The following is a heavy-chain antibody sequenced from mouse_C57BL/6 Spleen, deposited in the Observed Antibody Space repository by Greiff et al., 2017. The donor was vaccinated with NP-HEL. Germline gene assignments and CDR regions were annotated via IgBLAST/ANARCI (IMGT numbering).Heavy chain of an antibody. Sequence: VQLQQSGAELVKPGASVKISCKASGYAFSSYWMNWVKQRPGKGLEWIGQIYPGDGDTNYHGKFKGQATLTADKSSSTAYMQLSSLTSEDSAVYLCAIAYYSNYGRAMDYWGQGTSVTVSS. D-gene: IGHD2-5*01. J-gene: IGHJ4*01. CDR3: AIAYYSNYGRAMDY. CDR1: GYAFSSYW. V-gene: IGHV1-80*01. CDR2: IYPGDGDT.